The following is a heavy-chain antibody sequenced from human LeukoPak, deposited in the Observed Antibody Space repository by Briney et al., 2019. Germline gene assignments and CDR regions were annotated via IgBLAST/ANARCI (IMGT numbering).Heavy chain of an antibody. Sequence: SETLSLTCTVSGYSISSGYYWGWIRQPPGKGLEWIGSIYHSGRTYYNPSLKSRVTISVDTSKNQFSLKLSSVTAADTAVYYCAREYSGYDDWSGANYYYYMDVWGKGTTVTVSS. D-gene: IGHD5-12*01. V-gene: IGHV4-38-2*02. CDR1: GYSISSGYY. CDR2: IYHSGRT. CDR3: AREYSGYDDWSGANYYYYMDV. J-gene: IGHJ6*03.